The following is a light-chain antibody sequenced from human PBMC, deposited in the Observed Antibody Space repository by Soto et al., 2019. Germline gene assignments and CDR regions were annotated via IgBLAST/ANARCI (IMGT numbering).Light chain of an antibody. J-gene: IGKJ1*01. Sequence: DIQMTQSPSTLSASVGDRVTITCRASQSVSSWLAWYQQKPGKAPKLLIYKASSLESGVPSRFSGSGSGTDFTLTISRLQPDDFASYYCQQYYSYWTFGQGTNVEIK. CDR1: QSVSSW. CDR3: QQYYSYWT. CDR2: KAS. V-gene: IGKV1-5*03.